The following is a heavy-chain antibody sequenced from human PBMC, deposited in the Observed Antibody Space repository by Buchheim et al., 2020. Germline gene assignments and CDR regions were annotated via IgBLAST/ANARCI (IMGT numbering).Heavy chain of an antibody. D-gene: IGHD3-22*01. J-gene: IGHJ6*02. CDR3: ARARRKWLLLRFSGMDV. V-gene: IGHV3-11*06. CDR1: GFTFSDYY. CDR2: ISSSSSYT. Sequence: QVQLVESGGGLVKPGGSLRLSCAASGFTFSDYYMSWIRQAPGKGLEWVSYISSSSSYTNYADSVKGRFPISRDNAKNSLYLQMNSLRAEDTAVYYCARARRKWLLLRFSGMDVWGQGTT.